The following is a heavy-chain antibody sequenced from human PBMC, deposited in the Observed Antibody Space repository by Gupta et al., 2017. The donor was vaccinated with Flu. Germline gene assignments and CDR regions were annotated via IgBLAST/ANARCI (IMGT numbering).Heavy chain of an antibody. J-gene: IGHJ1*01. CDR3: AKGRREGYNWYGEYLQS. Sequence: QVQLVESGGGVVQPGGSLRLSCTASGFNLSSSGMHWVRQAPGKGLEWVAVIPYDGINRKYADSVKGRFTISRDNSKNILYMEMNRLRGDDTAVYYCAKGRREGYNWYGEYLQSWGQGTLVTVSS. D-gene: IGHD5-24*01. CDR2: IPYDGINR. V-gene: IGHV3-30*02. CDR1: GFNLSSSG.